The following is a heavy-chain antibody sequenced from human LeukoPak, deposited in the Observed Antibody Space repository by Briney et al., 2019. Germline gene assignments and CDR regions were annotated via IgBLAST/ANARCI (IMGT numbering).Heavy chain of an antibody. CDR3: AREGPLGYCSSTSCYRYYYYGMDV. CDR2: INHSRST. J-gene: IGHJ6*02. CDR1: GGSFSGYY. Sequence: SSETLSLTCAVYGGSFSGYYWSWIRQPPGKGLEWIREINHSRSTNYSPSLKSRVTISVDTSKNQFSLKLSSVTAADTAVYYCAREGPLGYCSSTSCYRYYYYGMDVWGQGTTVTVSS. D-gene: IGHD2-2*01. V-gene: IGHV4-34*01.